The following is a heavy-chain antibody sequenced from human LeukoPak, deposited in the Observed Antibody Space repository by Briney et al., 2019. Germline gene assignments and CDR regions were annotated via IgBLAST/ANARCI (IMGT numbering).Heavy chain of an antibody. CDR3: ARGGQIFGVVIDY. D-gene: IGHD3-3*01. CDR2: ISGYNGNT. J-gene: IGHJ4*02. CDR1: GYTFTGYY. V-gene: IGHV1-18*04. Sequence: GASVKVSCKASGYTFTGYYMHWVRQAPGQGLEWMGWISGYNGNTNYAQKLQGRVTMTTDTSTSTAYMELRSLRSDDTAVYYCARGGQIFGVVIDYWGQGTLVTVSS.